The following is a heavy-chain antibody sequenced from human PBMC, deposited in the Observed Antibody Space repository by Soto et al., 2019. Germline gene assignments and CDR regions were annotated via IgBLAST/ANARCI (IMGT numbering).Heavy chain of an antibody. CDR3: ARGLGERYYFDY. Sequence: SETLSLTCTVSGGSISNYYWSWIRQPPGKGLEWIGEIYLSGSTNYNPSLKSRVTISVDTSKDQFSLKLSSVTAADTAVYYCARGLGERYYFDYWGQGTLVTVSS. CDR2: IYLSGST. J-gene: IGHJ4*02. D-gene: IGHD1-26*01. CDR1: GGSISNYY. V-gene: IGHV4-59*12.